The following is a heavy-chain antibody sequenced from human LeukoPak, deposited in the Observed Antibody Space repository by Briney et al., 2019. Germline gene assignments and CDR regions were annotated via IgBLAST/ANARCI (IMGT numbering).Heavy chain of an antibody. CDR2: IYPGDSDT. J-gene: IGHJ4*02. V-gene: IGHV5-51*01. Sequence: GESLKISCKGSGCSFTSYWIGWVRQMPGKGLEWMGIIYPGDSDTRYSPSFQGQVTISADKSISTAYLQWSSLKASDTAMYYCARPYYYDSSGYYYLGTWGQGTLVTVSS. CDR3: ARPYYYDSSGYYYLGT. D-gene: IGHD3-22*01. CDR1: GCSFTSYW.